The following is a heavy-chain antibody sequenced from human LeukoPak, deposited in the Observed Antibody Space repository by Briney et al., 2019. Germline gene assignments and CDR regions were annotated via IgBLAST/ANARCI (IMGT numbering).Heavy chain of an antibody. J-gene: IGHJ4*02. CDR1: GGSFSGYY. CDR3: ARGNMITFGGVIYYFDY. Sequence: PSETLSLTCAVYGGSFSGYYWTWIRQPPGKGLEWIGEINHSGSTNYNPSLKSRVTISVDTSKNQFSLKLSSVTAADTAVYYCARGNMITFGGVIYYFDYWGQGTLVTVSS. D-gene: IGHD3-16*02. V-gene: IGHV4-34*01. CDR2: INHSGST.